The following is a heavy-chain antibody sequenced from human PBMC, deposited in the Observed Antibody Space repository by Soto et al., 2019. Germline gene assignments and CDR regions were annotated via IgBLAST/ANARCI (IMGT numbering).Heavy chain of an antibody. V-gene: IGHV4-39*01. CDR2: IYYNGFT. D-gene: IGHD3-3*01. J-gene: IGHJ5*02. CDR3: ARKDDFWSGSGSFDP. Sequence: QLQLQESGPGLVKPSETLSLTCTVSGGSISSSRYYWGWIRQPPGKGLEWIGSIYYNGFTYYNPSLKSRVTISVDTSRNQFSLKLNSVTTADTAVYFCARKDDFWSGSGSFDPRGQGTLVTVSS. CDR1: GGSISSSRYY.